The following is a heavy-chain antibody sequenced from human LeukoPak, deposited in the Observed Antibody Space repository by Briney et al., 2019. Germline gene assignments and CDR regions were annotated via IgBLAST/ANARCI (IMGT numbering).Heavy chain of an antibody. CDR2: IIPILGIA. D-gene: IGHD5-18*01. V-gene: IGHV1-69*04. CDR1: GGTFSSYA. J-gene: IGHJ3*02. Sequence: SVKVSCKASGGTFSSYAISWVRQAPGQGLEWMGRIIPILGIANYAQKFQGRVTITADKSTSTAYMELSSLRSEDTAVYYCARGGCSYGNDAFDIWGQGTMVTVSS. CDR3: ARGGCSYGNDAFDI.